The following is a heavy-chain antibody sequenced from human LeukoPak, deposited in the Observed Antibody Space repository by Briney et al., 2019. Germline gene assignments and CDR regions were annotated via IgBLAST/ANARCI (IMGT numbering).Heavy chain of an antibody. D-gene: IGHD2-2*01. V-gene: IGHV4-4*07. CDR1: GGSISSYY. Sequence: SETLSLTCTASGGSISSYYWSWIRQAAGKGLEWIGRIYTSGSTNYHPSLKSRVTMSVDTSKNQFSLKLSSVTAADTAVYFCARDPCNSTSCHRRYGLDQWGQGTLVTVSS. CDR3: ARDPCNSTSCHRRYGLDQ. CDR2: IYTSGST. J-gene: IGHJ4*02.